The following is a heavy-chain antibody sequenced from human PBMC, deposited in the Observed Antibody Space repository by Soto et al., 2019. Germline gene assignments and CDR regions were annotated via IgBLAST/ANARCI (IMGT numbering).Heavy chain of an antibody. Sequence: SETLSLTCTVSGGSLTSYYWTWIRQPPGKGLEWMGHIYYSGSTNYNPSLKSRVTIAVDTSKSQFSLTLRSVTAADTAIYYCASLNFDILTGYYAFDLWGQGTMVTVSS. D-gene: IGHD3-9*01. CDR2: IYYSGST. CDR1: GGSLTSYY. CDR3: ASLNFDILTGYYAFDL. J-gene: IGHJ3*01. V-gene: IGHV4-59*08.